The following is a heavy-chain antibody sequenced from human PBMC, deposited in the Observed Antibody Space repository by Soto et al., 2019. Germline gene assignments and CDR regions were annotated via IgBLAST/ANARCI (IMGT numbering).Heavy chain of an antibody. D-gene: IGHD1-1*01. Sequence: GGSLRLSCVASGFTFNIYWMHWVRQAPGKGLEWVSRIDNDGSATTYADSVKGRFTISRDNAKNTLFLQMNTLRVDDTAVYYCARDNWNSYWGQGTLVPVPS. J-gene: IGHJ4*02. CDR2: IDNDGSAT. CDR3: ARDNWNSY. CDR1: GFTFNIYW. V-gene: IGHV3-74*01.